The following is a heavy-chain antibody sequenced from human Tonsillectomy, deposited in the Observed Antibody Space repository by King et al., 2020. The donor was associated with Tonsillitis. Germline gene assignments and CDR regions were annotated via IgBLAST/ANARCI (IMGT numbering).Heavy chain of an antibody. J-gene: IGHJ4*02. CDR3: ARDGSGAAVVNEGFDF. CDR1: GFTFGDYY. CDR2: ISSSSSYT. D-gene: IGHD2-15*01. Sequence: VQLVESGGGLVKPGGSLRLSCAASGFTFGDYYMSWIRQAPGKGLEWVAYISSSSSYTNYADSVRGRFTISRDNTRNSLYLQMGSLRAEDTGVYYCARDGSGAAVVNEGFDFWGQGTVVTVS. V-gene: IGHV3-11*06.